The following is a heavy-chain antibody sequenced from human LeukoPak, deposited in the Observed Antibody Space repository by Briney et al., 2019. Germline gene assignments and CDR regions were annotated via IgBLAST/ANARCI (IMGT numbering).Heavy chain of an antibody. CDR2: ISYDGSTK. Sequence: PGRSLRLSCAASGFTFSSYAMHWVRQAPGKGLEWVAVISYDGSTKYYADSVKGRFTISRDNSKNTLYLQMNSLRAEDTAVYYCAREAGADCSGGSCYRLYYFDYWGQGTLVTVSS. CDR1: GFTFSSYA. D-gene: IGHD2-15*01. J-gene: IGHJ4*02. CDR3: AREAGADCSGGSCYRLYYFDY. V-gene: IGHV3-30-3*01.